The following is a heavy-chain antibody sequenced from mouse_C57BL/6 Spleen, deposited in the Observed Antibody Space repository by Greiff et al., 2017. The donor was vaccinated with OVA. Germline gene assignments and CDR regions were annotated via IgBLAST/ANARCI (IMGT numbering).Heavy chain of an antibody. CDR2: INPSNGGT. D-gene: IGHD1-1*01. V-gene: IGHV1-53*01. Sequence: VQVVESGTELVKPGASVKLSCKASGYTFTSYWMHWVKQRPGQGLEWIGNINPSNGGTNYNEKFKSKATLTVDKSSSTAYMQLSSLTSEDSAVYYCARYTTVVYFDYWGQGTTLTVSS. CDR1: GYTFTSYW. J-gene: IGHJ2*01. CDR3: ARYTTVVYFDY.